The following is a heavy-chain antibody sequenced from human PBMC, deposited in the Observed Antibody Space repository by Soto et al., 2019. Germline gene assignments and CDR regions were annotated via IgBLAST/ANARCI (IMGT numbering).Heavy chain of an antibody. CDR2: IYYSGST. CDR1: GGSISSGGYY. J-gene: IGHJ6*02. V-gene: IGHV4-31*03. Sequence: QVQLQESGPGLVKPSQTLSLTCTVSGGSISSGGYYWSWIRQHPGKGLEWIGYIYYSGSTYYNPFXESRFTISVDXXKXQCXVKLSSVTAADTAVYYCARDLRGKLPYCYYYGMDVWGQGTTVTVSS. D-gene: IGHD5-12*01. CDR3: ARDLRGKLPYCYYYGMDV.